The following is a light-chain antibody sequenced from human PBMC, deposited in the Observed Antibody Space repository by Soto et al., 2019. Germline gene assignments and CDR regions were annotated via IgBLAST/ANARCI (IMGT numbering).Light chain of an antibody. CDR1: QSVSSSY. CDR3: QQYHTSPLT. J-gene: IGKJ4*01. V-gene: IGKV3-20*01. CDR2: GAS. Sequence: EIVLTQSPGTLSLSVGERATLTCRASQSVSSSYLAWYQQKPGEAPRLRINGASSRATGIPDRFSGSGSATDVTLTTSRLEPEDVAVYYCQQYHTSPLTFGGGTKVDIK.